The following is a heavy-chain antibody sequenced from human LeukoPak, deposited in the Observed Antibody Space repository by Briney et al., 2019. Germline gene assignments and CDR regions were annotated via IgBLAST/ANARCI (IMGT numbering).Heavy chain of an antibody. Sequence: ASVKVSCKASGYTFTGYYVHWVRQAPGQGLEWMGRINPNSGGTNYAQKFQGRVTMTRDTSISTAYMELSRLRSDDTAVYYCAREPPYSSSGLDYWGQGTLVTVSS. J-gene: IGHJ4*02. CDR1: GYTFTGYY. V-gene: IGHV1-2*06. CDR2: INPNSGGT. D-gene: IGHD6-6*01. CDR3: AREPPYSSSGLDY.